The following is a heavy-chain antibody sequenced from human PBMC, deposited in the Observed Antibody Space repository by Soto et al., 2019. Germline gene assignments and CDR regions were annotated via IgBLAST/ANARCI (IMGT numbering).Heavy chain of an antibody. CDR3: ARDLLERRAQNYYGMDV. D-gene: IGHD1-1*01. CDR2: IYYSGST. V-gene: IGHV4-59*12. Sequence: SETLSLTCSGSGGSIRNYHWSWIRQPPGKGLEWIGYIYYSGSTNYNPSLTSRVTISVDTSKNQFSLKLSSVTAADTAVYYCARDLLERRAQNYYGMDVWGRGTTVT. CDR1: GGSIRNYH. J-gene: IGHJ6*02.